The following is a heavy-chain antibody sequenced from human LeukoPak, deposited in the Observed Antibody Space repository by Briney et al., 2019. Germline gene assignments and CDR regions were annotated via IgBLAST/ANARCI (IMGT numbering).Heavy chain of an antibody. Sequence: GGSLRLSCAASGFTFSSYEMNWVRQAPGKGLEWVSYISSSGSTIYYADSVKGRFTISRDNAKNSLYLQMNSLRAEDTAVYYCARDRTMVRGDPYYFDYWGQGTLVTVSS. CDR2: ISSSGSTI. CDR1: GFTFSSYE. CDR3: ARDRTMVRGDPYYFDY. D-gene: IGHD3-10*01. V-gene: IGHV3-48*03. J-gene: IGHJ4*02.